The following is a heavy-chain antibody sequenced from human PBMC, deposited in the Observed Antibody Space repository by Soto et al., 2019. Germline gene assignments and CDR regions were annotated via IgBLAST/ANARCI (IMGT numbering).Heavy chain of an antibody. J-gene: IGHJ6*02. D-gene: IGHD5-18*01. CDR3: AGQTAVIRYYYYGMDV. CDR2: ISYDGSNK. Sequence: PGGSLRLSCAASGFTFSSYAMHWVRQAPGKGLEWVAVISYDGSNKYYADSVKGRFTISRDNSKNTLYLQMNSLRAEDTAVYYCAGQTAVIRYYYYGMDVWGQGTTVTVSS. CDR1: GFTFSSYA. V-gene: IGHV3-30-3*01.